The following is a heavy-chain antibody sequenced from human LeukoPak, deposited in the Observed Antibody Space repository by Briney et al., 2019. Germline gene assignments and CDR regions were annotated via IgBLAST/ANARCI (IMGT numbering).Heavy chain of an antibody. J-gene: IGHJ5*02. V-gene: IGHV1-18*01. CDR3: ARDTKGSQTPKLRDFDLFDP. D-gene: IGHD3-9*01. CDR2: ITPYNGGT. Sequence: ASVKVSCKASGYTFTSYGISWVRQAPGQGLELVGLITPYNGGTNYAQKFQGRVTMTTDTSTITGYMELTSLRADDTAVYDWARDTKGSQTPKLRDFDLFDPWGQGTLVTVSS. CDR1: GYTFTSYG.